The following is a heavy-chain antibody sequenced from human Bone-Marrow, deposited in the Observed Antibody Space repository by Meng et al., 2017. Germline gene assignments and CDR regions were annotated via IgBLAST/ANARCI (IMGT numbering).Heavy chain of an antibody. CDR3: ASWSPIAAADLYFDY. J-gene: IGHJ4*02. CDR2: ISSSSSDI. CDR1: GFTFSSYS. V-gene: IGHV3-21*01. D-gene: IGHD6-13*01. Sequence: GESLKISCAASGFTFSSYSMNWVRQAPGKGLEWVSSISSSSSDIYYADSVKGRFTISRDNAKNSLYLQMNSLRAEDTAVYYGASWSPIAAADLYFDYWGQGTLVTVSS.